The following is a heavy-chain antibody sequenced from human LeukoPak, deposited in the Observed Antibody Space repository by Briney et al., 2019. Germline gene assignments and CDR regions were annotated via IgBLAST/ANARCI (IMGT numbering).Heavy chain of an antibody. D-gene: IGHD1-26*01. CDR2: ISGSGGST. CDR3: AKGRGTGVTTPGAFDI. J-gene: IGHJ3*02. Sequence: GGSLRLSCAASGFTFSSYAMSWVRQAPGKGLEWVSAISGSGGSTYYADSVKGRFTISRDNSKNTLYLQMNSLRAEDTAVYYCAKGRGTGVTTPGAFDIWGQGTMVTVSS. V-gene: IGHV3-23*01. CDR1: GFTFSSYA.